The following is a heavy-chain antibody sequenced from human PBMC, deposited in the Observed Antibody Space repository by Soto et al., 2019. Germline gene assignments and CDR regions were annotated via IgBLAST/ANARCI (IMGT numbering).Heavy chain of an antibody. V-gene: IGHV1-69*01. J-gene: IGHJ6*02. CDR1: GGTFSSYA. D-gene: IGHD2-15*01. CDR2: IIPMFGTA. Sequence: QVQLVQSGAEVKKPGSSVKVSCKAPGGTFSSYAISWLRQAPGQGLEWMGGIIPMFGTANYAQKLQGRVTITADESTNTGYMELSSLRSEDTAVYYCARSQGGSSSLDIYYYYYYGMDVWGQGTTVTVSS. CDR3: ARSQGGSSSLDIYYYYYYGMDV.